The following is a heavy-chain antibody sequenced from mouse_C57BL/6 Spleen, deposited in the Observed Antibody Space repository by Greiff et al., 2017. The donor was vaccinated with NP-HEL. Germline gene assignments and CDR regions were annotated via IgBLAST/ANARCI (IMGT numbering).Heavy chain of an antibody. CDR2: INPNNGGT. D-gene: IGHD2-4*01. Sequence: EVQLQQSGPELVKPGASVKISCKASGYTFTDYYMNWVKQSHGKSLEWIGDINPNNGGTSYNQKFKGKATLTVDKSSSTAYMELRSLTSEDSAVYYCARSDYDYDLDYWGQGTTLTVSS. J-gene: IGHJ2*01. CDR1: GYTFTDYY. V-gene: IGHV1-26*01. CDR3: ARSDYDYDLDY.